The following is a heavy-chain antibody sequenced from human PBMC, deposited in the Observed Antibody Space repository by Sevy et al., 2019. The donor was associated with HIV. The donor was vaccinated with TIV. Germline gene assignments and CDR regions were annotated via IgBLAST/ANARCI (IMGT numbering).Heavy chain of an antibody. Sequence: SETLSLTCAVSGGSISSGGYSWSWIRQPPGKGLEWIGYIYHSGRTYYNPSLKSRVTISVDRSKNQFSLKLSSVTAADTAVYYCARGASSWNDVYNWFDPWGQGTLVTVSS. CDR1: GGSISSGGYS. D-gene: IGHD1-1*01. CDR2: IYHSGRT. V-gene: IGHV4-30-2*01. J-gene: IGHJ5*02. CDR3: ARGASSWNDVYNWFDP.